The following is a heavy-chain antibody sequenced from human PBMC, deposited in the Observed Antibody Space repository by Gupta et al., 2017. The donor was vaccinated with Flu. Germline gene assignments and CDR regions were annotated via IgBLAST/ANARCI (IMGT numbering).Heavy chain of an antibody. CDR2: IFWDNDK. J-gene: IGHJ4*02. D-gene: IGHD2-15*01. CDR3: VHRSKFGSKSGGNYYFFDY. CDR1: GFSLSSRGVG. V-gene: IGHV2-5*02. Sequence: QITLKESGPTLVKPTQTLTLTCSFSGFSLSSRGVGVAWIRLPPGKALEWLALIFWDNDKRYSPSLKSRLTITKDTSKNQVVFTMTNMDPVDTASYYCVHRSKFGSKSGGNYYFFDYWGQGTLVTVSS.